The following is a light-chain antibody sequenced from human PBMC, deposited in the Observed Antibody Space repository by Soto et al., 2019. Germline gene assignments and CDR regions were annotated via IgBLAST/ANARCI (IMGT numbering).Light chain of an antibody. CDR2: DVS. J-gene: IGLJ1*01. CDR1: SNDVSDYNY. CDR3: SSYASSSTLDV. V-gene: IGLV2-14*03. Sequence: QSVLTQPASVSGSPGQSITISCTATSNDVSDYNYVSWFQQHPGKAPKLMIYDVSNRPSGVSNRFSGSKSGNTASLTISGLQAEDEADYYCSSYASSSTLDVFGTGTKVTVL.